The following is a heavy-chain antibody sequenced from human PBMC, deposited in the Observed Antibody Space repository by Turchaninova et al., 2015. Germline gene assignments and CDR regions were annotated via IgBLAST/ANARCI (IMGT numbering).Heavy chain of an antibody. Sequence: RSLRLSCAASGFTFSSYGLPWVRQAPGKGLEWVAGIGYDGSNNYYADSVKGRFTISRDNSKNTLYLQMNSLGAEDTAVYYCARGGQWLVRIWLDCDYWGQGTLVTVSS. CDR3: ARGGQWLVRIWLDCDY. CDR1: GFTFSSYG. V-gene: IGHV3-33*01. CDR2: IGYDGSNN. D-gene: IGHD6-19*01. J-gene: IGHJ4*02.